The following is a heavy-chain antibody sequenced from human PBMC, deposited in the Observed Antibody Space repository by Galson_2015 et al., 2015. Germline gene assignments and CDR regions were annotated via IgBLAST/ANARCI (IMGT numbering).Heavy chain of an antibody. CDR1: GFTVSSNY. D-gene: IGHD1-26*01. CDR3: ARDHPRGYALDI. CDR2: IYSGGST. J-gene: IGHJ3*02. Sequence: SLRLSCAASGFTVSSNYMSWVRQAPGKGLEWVSVIYSGGSTYYADSVKGRFTISRYNSKNTLYLQMNSLRAEDTAVYYCARDHPRGYALDISGQPTMVTVSS. V-gene: IGHV3-53*01.